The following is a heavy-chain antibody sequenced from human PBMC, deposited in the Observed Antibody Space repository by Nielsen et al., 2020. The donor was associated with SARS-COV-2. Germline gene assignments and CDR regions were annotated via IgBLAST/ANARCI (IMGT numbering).Heavy chain of an antibody. CDR1: GGTFSSYA. J-gene: IGHJ4*02. Sequence: SVKVSCKASGGTFSSYAISWVRQAPGQGLEWMGGIIPIFGTANYAQKFQGRVTITADESTSTAYMELSSLRSEDTAVYYCARDRSRITIFGVVLGYWGQGTLVTVSS. V-gene: IGHV1-69*13. CDR3: ARDRSRITIFGVVLGY. D-gene: IGHD3-3*01. CDR2: IIPIFGTA.